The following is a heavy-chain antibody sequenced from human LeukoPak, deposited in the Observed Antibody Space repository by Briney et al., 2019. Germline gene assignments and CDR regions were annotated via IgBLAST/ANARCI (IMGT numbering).Heavy chain of an antibody. D-gene: IGHD2-2*02. Sequence: SETLSLTCAVYGGSFSGYYWSWIRQPPGKGLEWIGEINHSGSINYNPSLKSRVTISVDTSKNQFSLKLSSVTAADTAVYYCARDKYTYFDYWGQGTLVTVSS. V-gene: IGHV4-34*01. CDR1: GGSFSGYY. CDR2: INHSGSI. CDR3: ARDKYTYFDY. J-gene: IGHJ4*02.